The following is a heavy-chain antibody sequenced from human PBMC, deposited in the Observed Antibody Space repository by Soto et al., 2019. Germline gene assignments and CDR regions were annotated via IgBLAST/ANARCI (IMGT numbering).Heavy chain of an antibody. D-gene: IGHD3-22*01. CDR1: GFTFSSYG. Sequence: SVGSLRLSCAASGFTFSSYGMHWVRQAPGKGLEWVAVISYDGSNKYYADSVEGRFTISRDNSKNTLYLQMNSLRAEDTAVYYCAKDPGVDYYDSSGYFDYWGPGTLVTVSS. CDR3: AKDPGVDYYDSSGYFDY. V-gene: IGHV3-30*18. J-gene: IGHJ4*02. CDR2: ISYDGSNK.